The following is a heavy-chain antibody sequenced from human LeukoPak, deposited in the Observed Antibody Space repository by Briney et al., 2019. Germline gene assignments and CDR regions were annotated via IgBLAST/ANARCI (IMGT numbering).Heavy chain of an antibody. CDR2: INSDGSST. CDR1: GFTFSSYW. J-gene: IGHJ4*02. D-gene: IGHD5/OR15-5a*01. CDR3: ERVSMSQY. Sequence: GGSLRLSCAASGFTFSSYWMHWVRQAPGKGLVWVSRINSDGSSTSYADSVKGRFTISRDSSKNTLYLQMNNLRVEDTAVYYCERVSMSQYWGQGTLVTVSS. V-gene: IGHV3-74*01.